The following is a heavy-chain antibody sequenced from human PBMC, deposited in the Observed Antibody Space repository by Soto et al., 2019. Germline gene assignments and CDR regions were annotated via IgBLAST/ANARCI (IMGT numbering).Heavy chain of an antibody. CDR1: GFTFSNAW. D-gene: IGHD2-15*01. V-gene: IGHV3-15*01. J-gene: IGHJ4*02. CDR3: TTIPVAAANNPGY. Sequence: EVQLVESGGGLVKPGGSLRLSCAASGFTFSNAWMSWVRQAPGKGLEWVGRIKSKIDGGTTDYAAPVKGRFTISRDDLENTLYLQMNSLKTEDTAVYYCTTIPVAAANNPGYWGQGTLVTVSS. CDR2: IKSKIDGGTT.